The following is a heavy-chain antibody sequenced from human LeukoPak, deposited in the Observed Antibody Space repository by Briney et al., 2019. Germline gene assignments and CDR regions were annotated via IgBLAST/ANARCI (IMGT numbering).Heavy chain of an antibody. D-gene: IGHD5-18*01. CDR3: ARAHDVDTAMTDY. CDR1: GGTFSSYA. Sequence: SVKVSCKASGGTFSSYAISWVRQAPGQGLEWMGGIIPIIGTANYAQKFQGRVTITADESTSTAYMELSSLRSEDTAVYYCARAHDVDTAMTDYWGQGTLVTVSS. V-gene: IGHV1-69*13. J-gene: IGHJ4*02. CDR2: IIPIIGTA.